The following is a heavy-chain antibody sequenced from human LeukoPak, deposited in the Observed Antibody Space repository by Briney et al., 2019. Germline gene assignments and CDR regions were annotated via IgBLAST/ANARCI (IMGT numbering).Heavy chain of an antibody. CDR2: ISAYNGNT. D-gene: IGHD4-23*01. CDR3: ARVRLRWLPIDY. CDR1: GYTFSSYG. Sequence: ASVKVSCKASGYTFSSYGISWVRQAPAQGLEWMGWISAYNGNTNYAQKLQGRVTMTTDTSTSTAYMELRSLRSDDTAVYYCARVRLRWLPIDYWGQGTLVTVSS. V-gene: IGHV1-18*01. J-gene: IGHJ4*02.